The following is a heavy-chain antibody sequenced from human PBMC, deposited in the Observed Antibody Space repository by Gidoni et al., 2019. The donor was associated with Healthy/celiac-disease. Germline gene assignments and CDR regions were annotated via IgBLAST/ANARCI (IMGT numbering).Heavy chain of an antibody. Sequence: QLQLQESGPGLVKPSETLSLTCTVSGGSISRSSYYWGWIRQPPGKGLEWIGSIYYSGSTYYNPSLKSRVTISVDTSKNQFSLKLSSVTAADTAVYYCARPIAAAGTGWFDPWGQGTLVTVSS. CDR2: IYYSGST. CDR3: ARPIAAAGTGWFDP. D-gene: IGHD6-13*01. J-gene: IGHJ5*02. V-gene: IGHV4-39*01. CDR1: GGSISRSSYY.